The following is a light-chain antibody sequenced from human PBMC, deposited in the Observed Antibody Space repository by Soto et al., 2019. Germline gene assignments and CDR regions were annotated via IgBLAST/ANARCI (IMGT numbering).Light chain of an antibody. J-gene: IGKJ5*01. Sequence: EIVLTQFPDTLSLSPGERATLSCRASQSLSSNSLAWCQQRPGQAPRLLIYGASTRAAGIPDRFSGSGSGTDFTLTITRLEPEDSAVYFCQQYTGPPTTFGQGTRLEIK. CDR3: QQYTGPPTT. CDR1: QSLSSNS. V-gene: IGKV3-20*01. CDR2: GAS.